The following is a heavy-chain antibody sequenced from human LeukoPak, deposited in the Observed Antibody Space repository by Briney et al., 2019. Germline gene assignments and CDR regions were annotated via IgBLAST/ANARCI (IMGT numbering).Heavy chain of an antibody. D-gene: IGHD3-10*01. V-gene: IGHV4-34*01. CDR1: GGSFSGYY. J-gene: IGHJ5*02. Sequence: SETLSLTCGFYGGSFSGYYWSWIRQPPGKELEWIGEINQSGSTNYNPSLKSRVTISLDTSKNQFSLKLSSVTAADTAVYYCARGTPHYYGSGTYYIGRFDPWGQGTLVTVSS. CDR3: ARGTPHYYGSGTYYIGRFDP. CDR2: INQSGST.